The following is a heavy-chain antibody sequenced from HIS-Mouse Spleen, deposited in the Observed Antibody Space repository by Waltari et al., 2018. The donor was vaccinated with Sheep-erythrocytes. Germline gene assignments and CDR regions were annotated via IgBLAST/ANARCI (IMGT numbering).Heavy chain of an antibody. J-gene: IGHJ5*02. CDR3: AKDGGGNWFDP. CDR2: ISYDGSNK. CDR1: GFTFSSYG. D-gene: IGHD3-10*01. V-gene: IGHV3-30*18. Sequence: QVQLVGSGGGVVQPGRSLRLSCAASGFTFSSYGMHLVRQAPGKGLEWVAVISYDGSNKYYADSVKGRFTISRDNSKNTLYLQMNSLRAEDTAVYYCAKDGGGNWFDPWGQGTLVTVSS.